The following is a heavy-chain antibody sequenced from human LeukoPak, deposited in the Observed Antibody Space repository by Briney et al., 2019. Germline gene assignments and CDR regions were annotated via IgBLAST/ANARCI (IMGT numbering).Heavy chain of an antibody. V-gene: IGHV4-30-4*08. CDR2: IYYSGST. Sequence: SQTLSLTCTVSGGSISSGDYYWSWIRQPPGKGLEWIGYIYYSGSTYYNPSLKSRVTISVDTSKNQFSLKLSSVTAADTAVYYCARGRAAAGTPDDAFDIWGQGTMVTVSS. CDR3: ARGRAAAGTPDDAFDI. D-gene: IGHD6-13*01. J-gene: IGHJ3*02. CDR1: GGSISSGDYY.